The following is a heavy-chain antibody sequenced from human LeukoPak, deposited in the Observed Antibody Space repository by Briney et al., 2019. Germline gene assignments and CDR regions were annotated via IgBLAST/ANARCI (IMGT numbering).Heavy chain of an antibody. V-gene: IGHV1-69*05. Sequence: ASVKVSCKASGGTFSSYAISWVRQAPGQGLEWMGGIIPIFGTANYAQKFQGRVTITTDESTSTAYMELSSLRSEDTAVYYCARARYYDFWSGLDYWGQGTLVTVSS. J-gene: IGHJ4*02. CDR1: GGTFSSYA. CDR2: IIPIFGTA. CDR3: ARARYYDFWSGLDY. D-gene: IGHD3-3*01.